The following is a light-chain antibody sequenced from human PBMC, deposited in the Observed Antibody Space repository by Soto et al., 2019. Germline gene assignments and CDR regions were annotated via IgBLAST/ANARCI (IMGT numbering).Light chain of an antibody. V-gene: IGKV1-39*01. Sequence: DIQVTQSPSSLSASVGDRITITCRASESISTYLNWYQQKPGKAPSLLMYGASNLQSGVPSRFSGSGAGTDFTLTITSLQPEDFATYYCQQSYSTPITFGRGTRLDIK. CDR3: QQSYSTPIT. J-gene: IGKJ5*01. CDR2: GAS. CDR1: ESISTY.